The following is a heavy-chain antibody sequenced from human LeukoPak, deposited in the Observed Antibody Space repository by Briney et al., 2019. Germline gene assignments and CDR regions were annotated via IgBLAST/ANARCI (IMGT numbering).Heavy chain of an antibody. Sequence: PSETLSLTCTVSGGSISSYYWSWIRQPPGKGLEWIGYIYYSGSTNYNPSLKSRVTISVDTSKNQFSLQLSSVTAADTAVYYCARRDKGADLSGWYDDWFDPWGQGTLVTVSS. CDR3: ARRDKGADLSGWYDDWFDP. J-gene: IGHJ5*02. D-gene: IGHD6-19*01. CDR1: GGSISSYY. CDR2: IYYSGST. V-gene: IGHV4-59*08.